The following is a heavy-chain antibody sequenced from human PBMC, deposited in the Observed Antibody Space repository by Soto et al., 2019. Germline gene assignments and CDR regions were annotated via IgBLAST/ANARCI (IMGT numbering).Heavy chain of an antibody. V-gene: IGHV2-5*02. D-gene: IGHD2-21*02. J-gene: IGHJ6*02. CDR3: AHSRCGGDCLQSYSSHYYYGMDV. CDR2: IYWDNDK. Sequence: QITLKESGPTLVKPTQTLTLTCTFSGFSLSTGGVGVGWIRQPPGEALEWLALIYWDNDKRYSPSLKSRLTITKDASKNQVVLTMTNMDPVDTATYYCAHSRCGGDCLQSYSSHYYYGMDVWGLGTTVTVSS. CDR1: GFSLSTGGVG.